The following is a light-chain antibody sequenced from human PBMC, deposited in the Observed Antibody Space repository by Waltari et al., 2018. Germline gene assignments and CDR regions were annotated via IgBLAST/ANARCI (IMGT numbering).Light chain of an antibody. V-gene: IGLV3-21*04. CDR1: AVGRET. J-gene: IGLJ3*02. Sequence: SYALTQPPSVSVAPGTTARITCGGDAVGRETVHWYQQKPGLAPALVIHSNGYRPSGITGRCSGSKSGNSDTLTISRVEAGDEADYYCQVWDTTIDRPRFGGGTRLTVL. CDR2: SNG. CDR3: QVWDTTIDRPR.